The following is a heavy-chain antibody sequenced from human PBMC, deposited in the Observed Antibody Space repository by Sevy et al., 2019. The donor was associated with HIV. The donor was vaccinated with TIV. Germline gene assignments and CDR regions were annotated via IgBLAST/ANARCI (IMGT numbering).Heavy chain of an antibody. CDR2: INPNSGGT. Sequence: ASVKVSCKASGYTFTGYYMHWVRQAPGQGLEWMGWINPNSGGTNYAQKFQGRVTMTRDTSISTAYMELSRLRSDDTXXXXXXXXXXXXXXXXXXYDAFDIWGQGTMVTVSS. CDR3: XXXXXXXXXXXXXYDAFDI. V-gene: IGHV1-2*02. J-gene: IGHJ3*02. CDR1: GYTFTGYY.